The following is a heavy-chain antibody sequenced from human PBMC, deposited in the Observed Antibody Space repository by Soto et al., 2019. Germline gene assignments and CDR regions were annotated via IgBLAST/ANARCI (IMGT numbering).Heavy chain of an antibody. CDR2: INPNSGGT. D-gene: IGHD1-26*01. CDR3: ARENSAGDFDY. Sequence: GASAKVSCKASGYTFTGYYMQWVRQAPGQGLEWMGLINPNSGGTNYAQKFQGRVTMTRDTSISTASMELSRLRSDDTAVYYCARENSAGDFDYGGQGTMVTVSS. CDR1: GYTFTGYY. V-gene: IGHV1-2*02. J-gene: IGHJ4*02.